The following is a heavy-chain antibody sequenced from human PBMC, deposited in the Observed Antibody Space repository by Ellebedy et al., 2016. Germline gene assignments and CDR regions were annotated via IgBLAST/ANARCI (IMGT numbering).Heavy chain of an antibody. J-gene: IGHJ5*02. CDR2: ISWNSGSI. CDR1: GFTFDDYA. CDR3: VRSDWFDP. V-gene: IGHV3-9*03. Sequence: GGSLRLXCAASGFTFDDYAMHWVRQAPGKGLEWVSGISWNSGSIGYADSVKGRFTISRDNAKNSLYLQMNSLSVEDMAVYYCVRSDWFDPWGQGTLVTVSS. D-gene: IGHD3-3*01.